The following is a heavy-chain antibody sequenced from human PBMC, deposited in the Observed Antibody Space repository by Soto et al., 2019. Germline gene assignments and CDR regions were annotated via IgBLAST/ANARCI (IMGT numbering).Heavy chain of an antibody. CDR3: ARRYSSAFDI. CDR2: IYYSGST. Sequence: QVQLQESGPGLVKPSETLSLTCTVSVGSISSYYWSWIRQPPGKGLEWIGYIYYSGSTNYNPSLKSRVTRSVDTSKNQFSLKLSSVTAADTAVYYCARRYSSAFDIWGQGTMVTVSS. D-gene: IGHD6-13*01. V-gene: IGHV4-59*08. J-gene: IGHJ3*02. CDR1: VGSISSYY.